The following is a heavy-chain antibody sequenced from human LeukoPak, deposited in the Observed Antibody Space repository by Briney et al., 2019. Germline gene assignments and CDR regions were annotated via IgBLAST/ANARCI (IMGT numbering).Heavy chain of an antibody. CDR1: GFSFGSHG. D-gene: IGHD2-2*01. CDR2: IIGGAGGT. V-gene: IGHV3-23*01. Sequence: GGSLRLSCAASGFSFGSHGMSWVRQAPGKGLEWVSGIIGGAGGTYYADSVKGRFTISRDNAKNTLYLQMNSLRAEDTAVYYCAHGSMYQLDYWGQGTLVTVSS. CDR3: AHGSMYQLDY. J-gene: IGHJ4*02.